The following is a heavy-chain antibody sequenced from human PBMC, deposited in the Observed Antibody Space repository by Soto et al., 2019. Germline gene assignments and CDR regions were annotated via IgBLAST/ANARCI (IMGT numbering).Heavy chain of an antibody. J-gene: IGHJ5*02. V-gene: IGHV1-3*01. CDR1: GYTFTAYA. CDR2: INAANGDS. CDR3: AKSGSLAS. D-gene: IGHD3-10*01. Sequence: ASVKVSFKASGYTFTAYAIHWVRQAPGQGLECMGWINAANGDSRYSQKFQGRLTITRDTSTTTAYMDLSSLTSEDTAVYYCAKSGSLASWGPGTPVTVSS.